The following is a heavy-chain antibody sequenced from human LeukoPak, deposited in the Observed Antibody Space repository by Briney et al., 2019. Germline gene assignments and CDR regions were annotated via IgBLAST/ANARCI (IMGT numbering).Heavy chain of an antibody. V-gene: IGHV4-59*01. J-gene: IGHJ3*02. CDR1: GGSISSYY. CDR2: IYYSGST. Sequence: PSETLSLTCTVSGGSISSYYWSWIRQPPGKGLEWIGYIYYSGSTNYNPSLKSRVTILIETSKNQFSLNLRSVTAADTAVYYCARGGARGSSAFDIWGQGTMVTVSS. D-gene: IGHD3-10*01. CDR3: ARGGARGSSAFDI.